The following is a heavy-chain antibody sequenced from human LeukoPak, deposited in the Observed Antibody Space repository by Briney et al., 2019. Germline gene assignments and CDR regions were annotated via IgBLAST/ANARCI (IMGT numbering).Heavy chain of an antibody. CDR3: ARGAPYYYGSGTPVSHFDY. Sequence: ASVKVSCKASGGTFSSYAISWVRQAPGQGLEWMGGIFPIFGTANYAQKLQGRVTITADESTSTAYMELSSLRSEDTAVYYCARGAPYYYGSGTPVSHFDYWGQGTLVTVSS. V-gene: IGHV1-69*13. CDR2: IFPIFGTA. CDR1: GGTFSSYA. J-gene: IGHJ4*02. D-gene: IGHD3-10*01.